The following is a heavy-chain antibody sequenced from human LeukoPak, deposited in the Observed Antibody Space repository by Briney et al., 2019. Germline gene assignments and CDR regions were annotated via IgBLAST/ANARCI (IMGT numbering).Heavy chain of an antibody. D-gene: IGHD6-19*01. V-gene: IGHV3-7*01. CDR3: ARLGGIAVAGTRNEAFDV. J-gene: IGHJ3*01. CDR2: IKQDGSEK. Sequence: GGSLRLSCAASGFTFSSYWMSWVRQAPGKGLEWVANIKQDGSEKYYVDSVKGRFTISRDNAKNSLYLQMSSLRAEDTAVYYCARLGGIAVAGTRNEAFDVWGQGTMVTVSS. CDR1: GFTFSSYW.